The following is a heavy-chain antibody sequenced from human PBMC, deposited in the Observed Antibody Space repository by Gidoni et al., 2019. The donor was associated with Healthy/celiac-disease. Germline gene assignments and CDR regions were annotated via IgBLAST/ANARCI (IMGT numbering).Heavy chain of an antibody. V-gene: IGHV3-33*01. CDR2: IWYDGSNK. J-gene: IGHJ4*02. Sequence: QVQLVESGGGVVQPGRSLRLDCAASGCTFSSYGMHWVRQAPGKVLEGAAVIWYDGSNKYYADSVKGRFTISRDNSKNTLYLQMNSLRAEDTAVYYCARDTGYYGSGSYDNWGQGTLVTVSS. D-gene: IGHD3-10*01. CDR1: GCTFSSYG. CDR3: ARDTGYYGSGSYDN.